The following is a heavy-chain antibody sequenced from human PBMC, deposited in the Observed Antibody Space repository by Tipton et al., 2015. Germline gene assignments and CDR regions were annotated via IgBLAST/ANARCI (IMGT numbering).Heavy chain of an antibody. V-gene: IGHV4-59*01. D-gene: IGHD4-17*01. J-gene: IGHJ5*02. CDR3: AGVDHDHGDSRGWFDP. Sequence: GLVKPSETLSLTCTVSGGSINSYYWSWIRQPPGKGLEWIAYIYYSGTTNYNPSLKSRGTISVDRSKNQFSLKLSSVTAADAAVYYCAGVDHDHGDSRGWFDPWGQGTLVTVSS. CDR2: IYYSGTT. CDR1: GGSINSYY.